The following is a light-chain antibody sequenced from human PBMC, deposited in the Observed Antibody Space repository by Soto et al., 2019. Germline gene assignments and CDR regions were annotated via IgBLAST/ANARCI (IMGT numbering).Light chain of an antibody. CDR1: QSVGTR. J-gene: IGKJ5*01. CDR2: GAS. CDR3: QHYQSGHPIT. Sequence: EILLTQSPDTLSLSPGERATLSCRAAQSVGTRLAWYQHKTGQAPRLLISGASSRATGIPDRFTGSGPETSLTLTISRLEPEDFALYYCQHYQSGHPITFGQGTRLEIK. V-gene: IGKV3-20*01.